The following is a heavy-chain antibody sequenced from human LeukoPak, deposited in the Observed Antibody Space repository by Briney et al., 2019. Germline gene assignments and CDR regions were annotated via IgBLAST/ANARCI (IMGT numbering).Heavy chain of an antibody. J-gene: IGHJ4*02. D-gene: IGHD4-17*01. Sequence: GGSLRLSCAASGLTVTNNHVTWVRQAPGKGLEWVSVIQSRGSTYYRDSVKGRFTISRDNSNNTLYLQMTSLRADDTAMYYCARRAVTNQFDSWGQGTLVTVSS. CDR2: IQSRGST. CDR1: GLTVTNNH. CDR3: ARRAVTNQFDS. V-gene: IGHV3-66*02.